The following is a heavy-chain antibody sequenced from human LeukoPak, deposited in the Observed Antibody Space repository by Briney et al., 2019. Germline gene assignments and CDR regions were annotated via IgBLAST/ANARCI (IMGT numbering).Heavy chain of an antibody. Sequence: SETLSLTCTVSGGSISSSSYYWGWVRQPPGKGLEWIGSIYYSGSTYYNPSLKSRVTISVDTSKNQFSLKLSSVTAADTAVYYCARERSDSSAYYYGYYYYYMDVWGKGTTVTVSS. D-gene: IGHD3-22*01. CDR3: ARERSDSSAYYYGYYYYYMDV. V-gene: IGHV4-39*07. J-gene: IGHJ6*03. CDR1: GGSISSSSYY. CDR2: IYYSGST.